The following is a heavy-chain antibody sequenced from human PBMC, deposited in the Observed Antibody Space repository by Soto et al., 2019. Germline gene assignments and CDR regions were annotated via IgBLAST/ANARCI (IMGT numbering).Heavy chain of an antibody. CDR3: ARASLPEREYSGYEPYYYYYYMDV. Sequence: PGGSLRLSCAASGFTFSSYAMHWVRQAPGKGLEYVSAISSNGGSTYYANSVKGRFTISRDNSKNTLYLQMGSLRAEDMAVYYCARASLPEREYSGYEPYYYYYYMDVWGKGTTVTVSS. CDR1: GFTFSSYA. CDR2: ISSNGGST. D-gene: IGHD5-12*01. J-gene: IGHJ6*03. V-gene: IGHV3-64*01.